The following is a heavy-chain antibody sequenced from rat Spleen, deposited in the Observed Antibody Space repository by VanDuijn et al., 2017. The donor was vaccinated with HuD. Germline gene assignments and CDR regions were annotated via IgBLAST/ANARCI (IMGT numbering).Heavy chain of an antibody. J-gene: IGHJ4*01. Sequence: EVQLVESGGGLVQPGRSLKLSCEVSGFTLSDYNMAWVRQAPRKGLEWVATIIYDGGRTYYGNSVKGRFTISRDNAKNTLYLQMDSLRSEDTATYYCATLDVYFGLWDYVMDAWGQGASVTVSS. V-gene: IGHV5S10*01. D-gene: IGHD1-6*01. CDR3: ATLDVYFGLWDYVMDA. CDR2: IIYDGGRT. CDR1: GFTLSDYN.